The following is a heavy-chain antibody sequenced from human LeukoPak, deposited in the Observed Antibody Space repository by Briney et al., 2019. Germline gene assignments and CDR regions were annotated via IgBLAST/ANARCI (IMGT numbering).Heavy chain of an antibody. J-gene: IGHJ3*02. CDR1: GGTFSSYA. Sequence: ASVKVSCKASGGTFSSYAISWMRQAPGQGLEWMGGIIPIFGTANYAQKFQGRVTITADESTSTAYMELSSLRSEDTAAYYCARVEPGAQRFGAFDIWGQGTMVTVSS. CDR2: IIPIFGTA. CDR3: ARVEPGAQRFGAFDI. V-gene: IGHV1-69*01. D-gene: IGHD3-10*01.